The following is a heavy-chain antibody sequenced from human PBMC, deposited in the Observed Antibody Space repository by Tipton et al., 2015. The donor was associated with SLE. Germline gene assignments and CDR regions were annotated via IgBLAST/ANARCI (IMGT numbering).Heavy chain of an antibody. V-gene: IGHV4-59*11. D-gene: IGHD5-18*01. CDR2: IYYSGST. Sequence: TLSLTCTVSGGSISSHYWSWIRQPPGKGLEWIGYIYYSGSTNYNPSLKSRVTISVDTSKNQFSLKLSSVTAADTAVYYCARDGGYSYGPDWYFDLWGRGTLVTVSS. CDR3: ARDGGYSYGPDWYFDL. CDR1: GGSISSHY. J-gene: IGHJ2*01.